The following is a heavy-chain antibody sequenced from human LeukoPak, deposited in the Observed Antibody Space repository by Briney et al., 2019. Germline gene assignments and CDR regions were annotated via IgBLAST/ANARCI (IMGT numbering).Heavy chain of an antibody. CDR2: VYYTGST. CDR1: GDSISSHY. Sequence: SETLSLTCTVSGDSISSHYWSWIRQSPGQGLELIAYVYYTGSTNYNPSLKSRVTISVDTSKNQFSLKLSSVTAADTAVYYCARGARTPSGYGSRTAGRANWFDPWGQGTLVTVSS. V-gene: IGHV4-59*11. CDR3: ARGARTPSGYGSRTAGRANWFDP. D-gene: IGHD5-12*01. J-gene: IGHJ5*02.